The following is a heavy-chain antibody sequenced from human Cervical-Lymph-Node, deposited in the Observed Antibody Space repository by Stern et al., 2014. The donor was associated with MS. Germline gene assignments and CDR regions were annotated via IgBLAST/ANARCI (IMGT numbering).Heavy chain of an antibody. CDR3: ARGATQAFDP. J-gene: IGHJ5*02. CDR1: GGSISSYY. Sequence: QVQLQESGPGLVKPSETLSLTCTVSGGSISSYYWSLIRQPPGKGLEWIGYIYDSGSTNYNPSLKSRVTISVDTSKNQFSLKLSSVTAADTAVYYCARGATQAFDPWGQGTLVTVSS. V-gene: IGHV4-59*01. CDR2: IYDSGST.